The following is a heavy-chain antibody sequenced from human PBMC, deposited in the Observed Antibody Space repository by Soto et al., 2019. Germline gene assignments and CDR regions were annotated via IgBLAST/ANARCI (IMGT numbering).Heavy chain of an antibody. CDR1: GFSLNTSGVG. J-gene: IGHJ6*02. D-gene: IGHD2-21*02. CDR3: AYSRCGGDCLQSYSSHYYYGLDV. Sequence: SGPTLVNPTQTLTLTCTFSGFSLNTSGVGVGWIRQPPGKALEWLALIYWDDDKRYSPSLKSRLTITKDTSKNQVVLTMTNMDPLDTATYYCAYSRCGGDCLQSYSSHYYYGLDVWGQGTKVTVSS. V-gene: IGHV2-5*02. CDR2: IYWDDDK.